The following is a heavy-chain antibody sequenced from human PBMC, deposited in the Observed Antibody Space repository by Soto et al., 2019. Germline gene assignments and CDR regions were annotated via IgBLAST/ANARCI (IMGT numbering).Heavy chain of an antibody. Sequence: QVQLVESGGGVVQPGRSLRLSCAASGFTFSSYAMHWVRQAPGKGLEWVAVISYDGSNKYYADSVKGRFTISRDNSKNTLYLQMNSLRAEDTAVYYCARDLRAGGGKFKDSPLDYWGQGTLVTVSS. CDR1: GFTFSSYA. CDR2: ISYDGSNK. J-gene: IGHJ4*02. V-gene: IGHV3-30-3*01. CDR3: ARDLRAGGGKFKDSPLDY. D-gene: IGHD2-15*01.